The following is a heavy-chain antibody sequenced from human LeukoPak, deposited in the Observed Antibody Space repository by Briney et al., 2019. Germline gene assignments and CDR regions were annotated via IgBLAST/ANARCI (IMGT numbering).Heavy chain of an antibody. D-gene: IGHD3-22*01. V-gene: IGHV1-69*05. CDR2: IIPIFGTA. CDR1: GGTFSSYA. J-gene: IGHJ4*02. Sequence: ASVKVSCKASGGTFSSYAISWVRQAPGQGLEWMGGIIPIFGTANYAQKFQSRVTITTDESMSTAYMELSSLRSEDTAVYYCARTALRGNYNSSGYYYGNIDYWGQGTLVTVSS. CDR3: ARTALRGNYNSSGYYYGNIDY.